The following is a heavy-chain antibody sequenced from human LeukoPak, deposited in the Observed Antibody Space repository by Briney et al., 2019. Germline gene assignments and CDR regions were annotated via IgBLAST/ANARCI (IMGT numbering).Heavy chain of an antibody. J-gene: IGHJ5*02. V-gene: IGHV3-49*04. Sequence: PGRSLRLSCTASGFTFGDYVMSWVRQAPGKGLEWVGFIRSKAYGGTTEYAASVKGRFTISRDDSKSIAYLQMNILKTEDTAVYYCSRGYYYGSGTPVWFDRWDQGTLVTVSS. CDR1: GFTFGDYV. CDR3: SRGYYYGSGTPVWFDR. D-gene: IGHD3-10*01. CDR2: IRSKAYGGTT.